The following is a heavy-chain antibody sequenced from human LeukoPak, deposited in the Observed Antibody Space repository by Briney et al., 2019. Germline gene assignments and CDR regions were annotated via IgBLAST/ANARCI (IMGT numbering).Heavy chain of an antibody. CDR3: ARGEGGIAAAGYYYYYGMDV. D-gene: IGHD6-13*01. CDR1: GGSISSSSYY. Sequence: SETLSLTCTVSGGSISSSSYYWGWIRQPPGKGLEWIGSIYYSGSTYYNPSLKSRVTISVDTSKNQFSLKLSSVTAADTAVYYCARGEGGIAAAGYYYYYGMDVWGQGTTVTVSS. V-gene: IGHV4-39*07. J-gene: IGHJ6*02. CDR2: IYYSGST.